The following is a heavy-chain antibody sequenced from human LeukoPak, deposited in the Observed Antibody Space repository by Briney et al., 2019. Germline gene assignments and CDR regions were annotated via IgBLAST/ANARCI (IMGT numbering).Heavy chain of an antibody. D-gene: IGHD2-21*02. J-gene: IGHJ6*03. CDR1: GYTFTVYY. CDR3: ARDLVVTEGLHYMDV. V-gene: IGHV1-69*13. Sequence: ASVKVSCKASGYTFTVYYMHWVRQAPGQGLEWMGGIIPIFGTANYAQKFQGRVTITADESTSTAYMELSSLRSEDTAVYYCARDLVVTEGLHYMDVWGKGTTVTISS. CDR2: IIPIFGTA.